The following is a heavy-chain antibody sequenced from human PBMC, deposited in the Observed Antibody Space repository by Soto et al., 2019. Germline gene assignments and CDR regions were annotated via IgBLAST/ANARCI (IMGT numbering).Heavy chain of an antibody. Sequence: GGSLRLSCAASGFTVSSNYMSWVRQAPGKGLEWVSVIYSGGSTYYADSVKGRFTISRDNSKNTLYLQMNSLRAEDTAVYYCARGCPVRFQASSTSCLDYWGQGTLVTVSS. CDR2: IYSGGST. V-gene: IGHV3-53*01. D-gene: IGHD2-2*01. J-gene: IGHJ4*02. CDR3: ARGCPVRFQASSTSCLDY. CDR1: GFTVSSNY.